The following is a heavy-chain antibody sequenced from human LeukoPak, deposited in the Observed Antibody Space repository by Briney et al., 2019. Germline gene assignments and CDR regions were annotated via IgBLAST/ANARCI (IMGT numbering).Heavy chain of an antibody. CDR2: INPNSGGT. CDR3: ARGLDSSGRPPFDY. D-gene: IGHD6-19*01. CDR1: GYTFTGYY. J-gene: IGHJ4*02. Sequence: ASVKVSCKASGYTFTGYYMHWVRQAPGQGLEWMGWINPNSGGTNYAQKFQGWVTMTRDTSISTAYMELSRLRSDDTAVYYCARGLDSSGRPPFDYWGQGTLVTVSS. V-gene: IGHV1-2*04.